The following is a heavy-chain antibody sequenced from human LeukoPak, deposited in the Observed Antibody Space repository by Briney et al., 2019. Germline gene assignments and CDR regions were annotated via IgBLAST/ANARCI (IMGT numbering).Heavy chain of an antibody. CDR3: ARGNWNYREFDY. CDR2: IYYSGST. Sequence: SETLSLTCTVSGGSISSGDYYWRWIRQPPGKGLEWIGYIYYSGSTYYNPSLKSRVTISVGTSKNQFSLKLSSVTAADTAVYYCARGNWNYREFDYWGQGTLVTVSS. D-gene: IGHD1-7*01. V-gene: IGHV4-30-4*08. J-gene: IGHJ4*02. CDR1: GGSISSGDYY.